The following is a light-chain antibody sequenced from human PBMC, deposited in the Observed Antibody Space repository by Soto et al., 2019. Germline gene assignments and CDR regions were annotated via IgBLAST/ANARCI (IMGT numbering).Light chain of an antibody. V-gene: IGKV1-39*01. Sequence: DIQMTQSPSSLSASVGDRVTITCRASQSISSYLNWYQQKPGKAPKLLIYAASSLQSGVPSRFSGSGSGTDFNLTISSLKPEGFAVYYCQQSYRTPPTFGQGTKVEIK. CDR3: QQSYRTPPT. CDR2: AAS. J-gene: IGKJ1*01. CDR1: QSISSY.